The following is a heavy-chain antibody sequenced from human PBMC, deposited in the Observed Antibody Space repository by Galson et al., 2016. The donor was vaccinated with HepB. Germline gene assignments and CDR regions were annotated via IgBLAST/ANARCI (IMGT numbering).Heavy chain of an antibody. CDR2: IYYSGRT. D-gene: IGHD3-22*01. CDR3: ARLDYYDSSGHAPLIDP. V-gene: IGHV4-31*02. Sequence: IRQHPEKGLEWVGFIYYSGRTYYNPSLKSRVTMSVDTSNNHFSLKLTSVTAADTAVYYCARLDYYDSSGHAPLIDPWGQGTLVTVSS. J-gene: IGHJ5*02.